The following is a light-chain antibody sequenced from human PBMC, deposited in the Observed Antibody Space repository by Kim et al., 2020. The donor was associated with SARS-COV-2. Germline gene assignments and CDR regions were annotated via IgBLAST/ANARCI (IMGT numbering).Light chain of an antibody. J-gene: IGKJ2*01. CDR2: AAY. V-gene: IGKV1D-8*02. CDR3: QQYFDFPYT. CDR1: QNIARY. Sequence: SASPGDKVNITCRLTQNIARYLAWFQQRPGRAPQLLLYAAYTLHTGAPSRFSGSGSGTDFTLTINPLHSEDSATYFCQQYFDFPYTFGQGTKLEI.